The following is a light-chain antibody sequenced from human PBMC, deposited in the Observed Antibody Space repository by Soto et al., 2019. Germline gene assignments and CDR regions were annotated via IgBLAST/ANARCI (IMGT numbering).Light chain of an antibody. CDR2: AAS. CDR1: QSISSY. Sequence: VQMTQSPGYLSTSVGPRVTITCRASQSISSYLNWYQQKPGKAPKLLIYAASSLQSGIPSRFSGSGSGTDFNLTISSLQPEDFAAYYCQQSNSSPLTFGGGTKVDIK. V-gene: IGKV1-39*01. CDR3: QQSNSSPLT. J-gene: IGKJ4*02.